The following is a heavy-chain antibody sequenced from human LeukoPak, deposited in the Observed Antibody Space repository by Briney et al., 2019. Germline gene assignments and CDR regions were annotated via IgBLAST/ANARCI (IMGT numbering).Heavy chain of an antibody. CDR3: ARGLAATPRD. V-gene: IGHV4-34*01. CDR2: INHSGST. Sequence: SETLSLTCAVYGGSFSGYYWSWIRQPPGKGLEWMGEINHSGSTNYNPSLKSRVTISVDTSKNQFSLKLSSVTAADTAVYYCARGLAATPRDWGQGTLVTVSS. D-gene: IGHD6-13*01. J-gene: IGHJ4*02. CDR1: GGSFSGYY.